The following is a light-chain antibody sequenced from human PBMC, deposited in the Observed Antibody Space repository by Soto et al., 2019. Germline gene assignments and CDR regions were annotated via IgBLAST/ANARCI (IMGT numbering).Light chain of an antibody. V-gene: IGKV3-20*01. J-gene: IGKJ1*01. CDR2: DAS. Sequence: EVVLTQSPGTLSLSPGERATLSCRASQSVSSNYLAWYQQKPGQAPRLLIYDASNRATGIPDRFSGSGSGTDLTLTISRLEPEDFAMYYCQQYGSSPGTFGQGTKVDIK. CDR3: QQYGSSPGT. CDR1: QSVSSNY.